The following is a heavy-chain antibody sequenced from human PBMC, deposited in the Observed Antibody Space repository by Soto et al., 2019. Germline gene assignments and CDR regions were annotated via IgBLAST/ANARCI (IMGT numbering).Heavy chain of an antibody. Sequence: SETLSLTCTVSGVSISSYYWSWIRQPPGKELQYIGYIYYSGSTNYNPSLKSRVTISDDTSKNQFSLKLSSVTAADTAVYYCARDIMGTNYYYYGMDVWGQGTTVTVSS. V-gene: IGHV4-59*01. CDR2: IYYSGST. D-gene: IGHD2-8*01. J-gene: IGHJ6*02. CDR1: GVSISSYY. CDR3: ARDIMGTNYYYYGMDV.